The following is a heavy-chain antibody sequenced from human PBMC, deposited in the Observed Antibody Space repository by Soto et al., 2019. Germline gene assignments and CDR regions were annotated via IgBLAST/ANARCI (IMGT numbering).Heavy chain of an antibody. CDR2: IRSKANSYAT. Sequence: GGFLRLSCAASGFTFSGSAMHWVRQASGKGLEWVGRIRSKANSYATAYAASVKGRFTISRDDSKNTAYLQMNSLKTEDTAVHYCTRPYCSGGSCYPLGHWGQGTLVNVSS. V-gene: IGHV3-73*01. CDR1: GFTFSGSA. CDR3: TRPYCSGGSCYPLGH. D-gene: IGHD2-15*01. J-gene: IGHJ4*02.